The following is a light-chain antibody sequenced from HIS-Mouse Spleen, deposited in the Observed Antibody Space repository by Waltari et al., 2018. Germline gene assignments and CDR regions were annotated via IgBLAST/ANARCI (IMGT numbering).Light chain of an antibody. V-gene: IGLV3-19*01. J-gene: IGLJ3*02. CDR1: SLRTHY. CDR2: GKN. Sequence: SSELTQDPAVSVALGPTVRITCHGDSLRTHYASRYQQNPGPAPVLVIYGKNNRPSGIPDRFSGSSSGNTASLTITGAQAEDEADYYCNSRDSSGNHLVFGGGTKLTVL. CDR3: NSRDSSGNHLV.